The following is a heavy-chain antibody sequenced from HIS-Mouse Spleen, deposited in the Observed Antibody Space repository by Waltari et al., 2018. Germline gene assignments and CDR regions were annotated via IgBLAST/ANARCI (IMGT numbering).Heavy chain of an antibody. Sequence: QVQLVQSGAEVKKPGASVKVSCKVSGYTLTELSMHWVRQAPGKGLEWMGGFDPEAGETIYAQKFQGRVTMTEDTSTDTAYMELSSLRSEDTAVYYCATVAATTPYYYYGMDVWGQGTLVTVSS. J-gene: IGHJ6*02. D-gene: IGHD2-15*01. V-gene: IGHV1-24*01. CDR1: GYTLTELS. CDR2: FDPEAGET. CDR3: ATVAATTPYYYYGMDV.